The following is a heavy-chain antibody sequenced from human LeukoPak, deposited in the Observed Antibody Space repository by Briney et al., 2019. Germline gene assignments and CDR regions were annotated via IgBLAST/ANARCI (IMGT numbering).Heavy chain of an antibody. CDR3: ARPLYDYVWGSSGPYFDY. CDR2: IYYSGST. D-gene: IGHD3-16*01. V-gene: IGHV4-39*01. J-gene: IGHJ4*02. Sequence: PSETLSLTCTVSGGSISSSSCYWGWIRQPPGKGLEWIGSIYYSGSTYYNPSLKSRVTISVDTSKNQFSLKLSSVTAADTAVYYCARPLYDYVWGSSGPYFDYWGQGTLVTVSS. CDR1: GGSISSSSCY.